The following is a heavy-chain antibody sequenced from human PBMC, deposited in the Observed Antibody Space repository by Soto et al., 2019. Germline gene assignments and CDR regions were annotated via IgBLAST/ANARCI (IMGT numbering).Heavy chain of an antibody. CDR1: GGSISSSNW. J-gene: IGHJ4*02. CDR2: IYHSGST. Sequence: QVQLQESGPGLVKPSGTLSLTCAVSGGSISSSNWWSWVRQPPGKGLEWIGEIYHSGSTNYNPSLKSRFPIAVDKSKNQFSLKLSSVTAADTAVYCCASNSYGLYYFDYWGQGTLVTVSS. D-gene: IGHD5-18*01. CDR3: ASNSYGLYYFDY. V-gene: IGHV4-4*01.